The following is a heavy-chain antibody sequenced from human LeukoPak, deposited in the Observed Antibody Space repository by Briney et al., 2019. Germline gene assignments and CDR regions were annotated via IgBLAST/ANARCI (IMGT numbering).Heavy chain of an antibody. CDR1: VYTFTGYY. CDR2: INPNSGGT. D-gene: IGHD2-2*01. V-gene: IGHV1-2*02. CDR3: ARGLYSSTSEFDY. Sequence: ASVKVSCKSSVYTFTGYYMHWVRPAPGQGLEWMGWINPNSGGTNYAQKFQGRVTMTRDTSISTAYMELSRLRSDDTAVYYCARGLYSSTSEFDYWGQGTLVTVSS. J-gene: IGHJ4*02.